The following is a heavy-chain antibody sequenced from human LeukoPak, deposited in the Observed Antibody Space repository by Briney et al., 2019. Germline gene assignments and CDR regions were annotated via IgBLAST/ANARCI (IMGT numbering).Heavy chain of an antibody. Sequence: GGSLRLSCAASGFTVGSNYMNWVRQAPGKGLEWVSVIYSGGTTYYADAVKGRLTISRDNSKNTIYLQMNSLRVEDTAVYYCASHYCNSGSCFFDYWGQGAVVTVSP. CDR1: GFTVGSNY. J-gene: IGHJ4*02. D-gene: IGHD2-15*01. CDR2: IYSGGTT. CDR3: ASHYCNSGSCFFDY. V-gene: IGHV3-53*01.